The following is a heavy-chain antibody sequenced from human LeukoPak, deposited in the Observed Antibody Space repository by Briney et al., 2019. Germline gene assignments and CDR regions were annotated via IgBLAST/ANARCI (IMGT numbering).Heavy chain of an antibody. CDR1: GFTFSSYT. V-gene: IGHV3-21*01. Sequence: PGGSLRLSCAASGFTFSSYTMNWVRQAPGKGLEWVSSISSSSRYICYADSVKGRFTISRDSAKNSLYLQMNSLRAEDTAVYYCARSDTAMAEDYWGQGTLVTVSS. J-gene: IGHJ4*02. D-gene: IGHD5-18*01. CDR2: ISSSSRYI. CDR3: ARSDTAMAEDY.